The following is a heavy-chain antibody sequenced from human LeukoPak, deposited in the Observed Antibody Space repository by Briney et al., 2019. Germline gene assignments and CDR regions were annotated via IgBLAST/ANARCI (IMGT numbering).Heavy chain of an antibody. J-gene: IGHJ4*02. Sequence: GGSLRLPCAASGFTFSSYSMNWVRQAPGKGLEWVASIKQDGSEGYYVDSVKGRFAISRDNTKNSLYLQMNSLRAEDTAVYYCARAGILWGDYWGQGTLVTVSS. CDR3: ARAGILWGDY. V-gene: IGHV3-7*01. CDR1: GFTFSSYS. D-gene: IGHD2-15*01. CDR2: IKQDGSEG.